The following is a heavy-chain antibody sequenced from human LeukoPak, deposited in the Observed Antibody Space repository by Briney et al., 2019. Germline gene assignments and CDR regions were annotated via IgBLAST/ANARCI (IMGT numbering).Heavy chain of an antibody. CDR3: ARDLMTTVTTFGFDP. V-gene: IGHV1-2*06. J-gene: IGHJ5*02. D-gene: IGHD4-11*01. CDR2: INPNSGGT. CDR1: GYTFTGYY. Sequence: GASVKVSCKASGYTFTGYYMHWVRQAPGQGLEWMGRINPNSGGTNYAQKFQGRVTMTRDTSISTAYMELSRLRSDDTAVYYCARDLMTTVTTFGFDPWGQGTLVTVSS.